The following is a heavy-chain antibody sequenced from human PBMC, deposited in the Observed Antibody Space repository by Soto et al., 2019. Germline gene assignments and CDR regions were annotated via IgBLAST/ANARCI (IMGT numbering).Heavy chain of an antibody. CDR1: GGTFSTYS. CDR2: IIPIFGTA. V-gene: IGHV1-69*06. J-gene: IGHJ4*02. Sequence: QVQLVQSGAEVKKPGSSVKVSCKTSGGTFSTYSIVWVRQAPGGGLEWIGGIIPIFGTANYAQKFQDRVTITADKSTNTAFMELSSLKSEDTAMYYCASSSGNNYGVGTNYYFDYWGQGTLVTVSS. CDR3: ASSSGNNYGVGTNYYFDY. D-gene: IGHD1-26*01.